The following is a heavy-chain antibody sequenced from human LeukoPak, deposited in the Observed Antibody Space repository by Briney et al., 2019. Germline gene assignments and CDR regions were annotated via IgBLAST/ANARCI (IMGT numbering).Heavy chain of an antibody. CDR1: GSTSSSYA. J-gene: IGHJ4*02. CDR2: IGGSGTPT. V-gene: IGHV3-23*01. CDR3: GTDAYGDSCDY. D-gene: IGHD4-17*01. Sequence: PGGSLRLSCVVSGSTSSSYAMSWVRQAPGKGLEWVSAIGGSGTPTYYADSVKGRFTISRDNSKNTLYLRMSSLRAEDTAIYYCGTDAYGDSCDYWGQGTLVTVSS.